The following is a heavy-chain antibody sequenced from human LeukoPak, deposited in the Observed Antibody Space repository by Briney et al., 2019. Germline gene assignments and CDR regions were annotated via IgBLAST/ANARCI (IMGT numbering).Heavy chain of an antibody. J-gene: IGHJ4*02. Sequence: SETLSLTCTVSGGSISSSSYYWGWIRQPPGKGLEWIGEINHSGSTNYNPSLKSRVTISVDTSKNQFSLILTSVTAADTAVYYCARQTGAGLFILPGGQGTLVTVSS. CDR1: GGSISSSSYY. CDR3: ARQTGAGLFILP. CDR2: INHSGST. V-gene: IGHV4-39*01. D-gene: IGHD3-3*01.